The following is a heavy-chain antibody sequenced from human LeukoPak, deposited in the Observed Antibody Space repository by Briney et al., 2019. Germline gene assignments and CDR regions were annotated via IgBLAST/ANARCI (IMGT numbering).Heavy chain of an antibody. D-gene: IGHD3-3*01. V-gene: IGHV1-46*01. Sequence: GASVKVSCKASGYTFTSYYMHWVRQAPGQGLEWMGIINPSGGSTSYAQKFQGRVTMTRDTSTSTVYMELSSLRSEDTAVYYCARDSEAGEVNNWFDPWGQGTLVTVSS. CDR1: GYTFTSYY. CDR2: INPSGGST. J-gene: IGHJ5*02. CDR3: ARDSEAGEVNNWFDP.